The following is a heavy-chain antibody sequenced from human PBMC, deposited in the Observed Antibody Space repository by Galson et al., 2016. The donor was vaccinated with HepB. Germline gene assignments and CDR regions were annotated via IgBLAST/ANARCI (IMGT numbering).Heavy chain of an antibody. CDR3: ARAGPRNFDDYYFDY. V-gene: IGHV3-33*08. Sequence: SLRLSCAASGFTFSTYGIHWVRQAPGKGLEWVALIWYDGINKYYADSVKGRFTISRDNSKDAVSRQMNSLRGEDTAMYFCARAGPRNFDDYYFDYWGQGTLVAVSS. CDR1: GFTFSTYG. CDR2: IWYDGINK. J-gene: IGHJ4*02. D-gene: IGHD3-16*01.